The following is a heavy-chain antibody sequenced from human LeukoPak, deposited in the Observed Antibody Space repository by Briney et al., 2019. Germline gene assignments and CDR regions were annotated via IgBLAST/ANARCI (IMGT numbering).Heavy chain of an antibody. CDR1: GGTFSSYA. Sequence: GASVKVSCKASGGTFSSYAISWVRQAPGQGLEWMGGFDPEDGETIYAQKFQGRVTMTEDTSTDTAYMELSSLRSEDTAVYYCATVRQQLVLDAFDIWGQGTMVTVSS. J-gene: IGHJ3*02. CDR3: ATVRQQLVLDAFDI. D-gene: IGHD6-13*01. V-gene: IGHV1-24*01. CDR2: FDPEDGET.